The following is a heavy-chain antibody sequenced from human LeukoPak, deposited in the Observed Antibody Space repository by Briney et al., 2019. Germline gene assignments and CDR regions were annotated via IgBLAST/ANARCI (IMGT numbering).Heavy chain of an antibody. CDR1: GYTFTSYY. D-gene: IGHD2-15*01. J-gene: IGHJ4*02. CDR3: ARAPPYCSGGSCYSDSYFDY. V-gene: IGHV1-46*01. Sequence: GASVKVSCTPSGYTFTSYYMHWVRQAPGQGLEWMGIINPSGGSTSYAQKFQGRVTMTRDTSTSTVYMELSSLRSEDTAVYYCARAPPYCSGGSCYSDSYFDYWGQGTLVTVSS. CDR2: INPSGGST.